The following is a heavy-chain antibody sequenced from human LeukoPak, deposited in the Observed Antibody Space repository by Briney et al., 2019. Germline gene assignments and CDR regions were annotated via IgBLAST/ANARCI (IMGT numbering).Heavy chain of an antibody. CDR1: GHTFTSYY. CDR2: INPSGGST. CDR3: ARAVGGGDGYNPFDY. J-gene: IGHJ4*02. V-gene: IGHV1-46*01. D-gene: IGHD5-24*01. Sequence: ASVKVSCKASGHTFTSYYMHWVRQAPGQGLEWMGIINPSGGSTSYAQKFQGRVTMTRDTSTSTVYMELSSLRSEDTAVYYCARAVGGGDGYNPFDYWGQGTLVTVSS.